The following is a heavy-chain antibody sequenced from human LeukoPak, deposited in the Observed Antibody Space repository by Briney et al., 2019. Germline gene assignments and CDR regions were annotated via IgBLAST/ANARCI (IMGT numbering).Heavy chain of an antibody. CDR3: ARSFAGDPHFDY. CDR2: ISSSSSYI. V-gene: IGHV3-21*01. Sequence: GGSLRLSWAASGFTFSSYSMNWVRKAPGKGLEWVSSISSSSSYIYYADSVKGRFTISRDNAKNSLYLQMNSLRAEDTAVYYCARSFAGDPHFDYWGQGTLVTVSS. D-gene: IGHD3-16*01. CDR1: GFTFSSYS. J-gene: IGHJ4*02.